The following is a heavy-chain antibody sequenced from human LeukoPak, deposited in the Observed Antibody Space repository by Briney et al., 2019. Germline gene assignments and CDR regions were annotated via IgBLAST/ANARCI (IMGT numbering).Heavy chain of an antibody. CDR3: TREGGPYRPLDY. CDR1: GGSISNTNW. J-gene: IGHJ4*02. Sequence: PSETLSLTCGVSGGSISNTNWWTWFRQPPGKGLEWIGEVNLQGSTNYNPSLKSRVAISVDKSENHISLKLTSVTAADTAVYYCTREGGPYRPLDYSGQGTLVTVAS. CDR2: VNLQGST. V-gene: IGHV4-4*02.